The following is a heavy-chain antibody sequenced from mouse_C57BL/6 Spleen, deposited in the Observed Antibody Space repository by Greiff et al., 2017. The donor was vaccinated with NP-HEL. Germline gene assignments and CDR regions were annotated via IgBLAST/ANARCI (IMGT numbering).Heavy chain of an antibody. CDR1: GYTFTSYW. Sequence: QVQLQQPGAELVRPGSSVKLSCKASGYTFTSYWMHWVKQRPIQGLEWIGNIDPSDSETHYNQKFKDKATLTVDKSSSTAYMQLSSLTSEDSAVYYCAREGDYDEGAWFAYWGQGTLVTVSA. D-gene: IGHD2-4*01. J-gene: IGHJ3*01. V-gene: IGHV1-52*01. CDR3: AREGDYDEGAWFAY. CDR2: IDPSDSET.